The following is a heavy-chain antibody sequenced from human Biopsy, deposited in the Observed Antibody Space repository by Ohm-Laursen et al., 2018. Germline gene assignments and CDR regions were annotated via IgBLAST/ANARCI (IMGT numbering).Heavy chain of an antibody. Sequence: SLRLSCAASGFTLTDSGMHWVRQAPGKGLEWVALISYDGSYRNYGDSVKGRFTISRDNSKNTLYLQMNSLRPEDTAVYYCAKQEGVAYGDIDYWGQGTLVTVSS. J-gene: IGHJ4*02. CDR2: ISYDGSYR. V-gene: IGHV3-30*18. CDR3: AKQEGVAYGDIDY. CDR1: GFTLTDSG. D-gene: IGHD3-10*01.